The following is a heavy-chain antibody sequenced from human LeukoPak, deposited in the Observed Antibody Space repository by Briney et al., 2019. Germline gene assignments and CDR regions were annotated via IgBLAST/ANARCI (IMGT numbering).Heavy chain of an antibody. CDR3: AKALGKSCGGDCSSFDY. J-gene: IGHJ4*02. CDR2: ISGSGGST. D-gene: IGHD2-21*02. CDR1: GFTFSSYA. V-gene: IGHV3-23*01. Sequence: GGSLRLSCAASGFTFSSYAMSWVRQAPGKGLEWVSAISGSGGSTYYADSVKGRFTISRDNSKNTLYLQMNSLRAEDTAVYYCAKALGKSCGGDCSSFDYWGQGTLVTVSS.